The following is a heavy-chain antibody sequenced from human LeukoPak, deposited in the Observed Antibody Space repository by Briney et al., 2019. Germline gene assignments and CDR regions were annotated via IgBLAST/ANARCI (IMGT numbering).Heavy chain of an antibody. CDR2: ISYDGSNK. D-gene: IGHD6-13*01. Sequence: GGSLRLSCAASGFTFSSYGMHWVRQAPGKGLEWVAVISYDGSNKYYADSVKGRFTISRDNSKNTLYLQMNSLRAEDTAVYYCARDSGAAGTPGLDYWGQGTLVTVSS. CDR1: GFTFSSYG. V-gene: IGHV3-30*19. CDR3: ARDSGAAGTPGLDY. J-gene: IGHJ4*02.